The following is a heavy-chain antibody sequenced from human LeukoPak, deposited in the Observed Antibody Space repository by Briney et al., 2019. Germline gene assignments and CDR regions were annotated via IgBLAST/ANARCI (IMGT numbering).Heavy chain of an antibody. CDR3: ARDQSSKGDAFDI. V-gene: IGHV4-61*01. Sequence: SETLSLTCTVSGGSISSSTYYWGWIRQPPGKGLEWIGYIHYSGSTNYNPSLKSRVTISVDTSKNQFSLKLSSVTAADTAVYYCARDQSSKGDAFDIWGQGTMVTVSS. CDR1: GGSISSSTYY. CDR2: IHYSGST. J-gene: IGHJ3*02.